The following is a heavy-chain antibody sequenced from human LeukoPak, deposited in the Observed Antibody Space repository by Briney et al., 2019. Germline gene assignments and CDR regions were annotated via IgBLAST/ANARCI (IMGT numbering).Heavy chain of an antibody. CDR1: GFNFKRHA. CDR3: ARAGPSSSWHQFDY. J-gene: IGHJ4*02. D-gene: IGHD6-13*01. V-gene: IGHV3-66*01. Sequence: GGSLRLSCAASGFNFKRHAMNWVRQAPGKGLEWVSVIYSGGSTYYADSVKGRFTISRDNSKNTLYLQMNSLRAEDTAVYYCARAGPSSSWHQFDYWGQGTLVTVSS. CDR2: IYSGGST.